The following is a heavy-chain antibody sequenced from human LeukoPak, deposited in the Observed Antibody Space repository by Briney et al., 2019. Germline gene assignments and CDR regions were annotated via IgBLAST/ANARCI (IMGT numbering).Heavy chain of an antibody. Sequence: PSDILSLTCTVSGGSISSYYWSWIRQPPGKGLEWIGYIYYSGSTNYNPSLKSRVTISVDTSKNQFSLKLSSVTAADTAVYYCAKGSGSSPFDPWGQGTLVTVSS. D-gene: IGHD3-10*01. CDR2: IYYSGST. V-gene: IGHV4-59*07. CDR3: AKGSGSSPFDP. CDR1: GGSISSYY. J-gene: IGHJ5*02.